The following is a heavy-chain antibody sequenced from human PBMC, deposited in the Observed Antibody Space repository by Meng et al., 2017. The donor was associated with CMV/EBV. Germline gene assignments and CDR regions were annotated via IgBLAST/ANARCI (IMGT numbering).Heavy chain of an antibody. CDR1: GYTFTSYD. Sequence: ASVKVSCKASGYTFTSYDINWVRQATGQGLEWMGWMNLNSGNTGYAQKFQGRVTMTRNTSISTAYMELSSLRSEDTAVYYCARGTVLRFLEWLVRGGYFDYWGQGTLVTVSS. J-gene: IGHJ4*02. V-gene: IGHV1-8*01. D-gene: IGHD3-3*01. CDR2: MNLNSGNT. CDR3: ARGTVLRFLEWLVRGGYFDY.